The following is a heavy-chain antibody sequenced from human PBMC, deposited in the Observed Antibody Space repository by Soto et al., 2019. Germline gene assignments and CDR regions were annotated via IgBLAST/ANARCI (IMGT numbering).Heavy chain of an antibody. Sequence: QVQLQESGPGLVKPSQTLSLTCTVSGGSISSGDYKWSWIRQPPGKGLEWIGYIYYSRYNYNNPSLKSRVTMSVDTSKNLFSLKLSSVTAADTAVYYCARSDNYVPFEYWGQGTLVTVSS. CDR1: GGSISSGDYK. D-gene: IGHD4-4*01. CDR2: IYYSRYN. J-gene: IGHJ4*02. V-gene: IGHV4-30-4*01. CDR3: ARSDNYVPFEY.